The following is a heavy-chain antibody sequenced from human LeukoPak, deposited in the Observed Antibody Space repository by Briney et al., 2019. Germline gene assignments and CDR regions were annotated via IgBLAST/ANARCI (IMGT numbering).Heavy chain of an antibody. CDR1: GGTFSSYA. D-gene: IGHD7-27*01. J-gene: IGHJ4*02. CDR3: ARKTGEDYFDY. Sequence: GASVKVSCKASGGTFSSYAISWVRQAPGQGLEWMGWINPNSGGTNYAQKFQGRVTVTRDTSISTAYMELSRLRSDDTAVYYCARKTGEDYFDYWGQGTLVTVSS. V-gene: IGHV1-2*02. CDR2: INPNSGGT.